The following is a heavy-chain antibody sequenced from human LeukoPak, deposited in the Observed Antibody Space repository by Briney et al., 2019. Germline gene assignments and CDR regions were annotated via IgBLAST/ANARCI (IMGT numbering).Heavy chain of an antibody. CDR2: INPNSGGT. CDR1: GYTFTSYY. D-gene: IGHD3-10*01. Sequence: ASVKVSCKASGYTFTSYYMHWVRQAPGQGLEWMGWINPNSGGTNYAQKFQGRVTMTRDTSISTAYMELSRLRSDDTAVYYCARDAPYYYGSGSNWFDPWGQGTLVTVSS. V-gene: IGHV1-2*02. J-gene: IGHJ5*02. CDR3: ARDAPYYYGSGSNWFDP.